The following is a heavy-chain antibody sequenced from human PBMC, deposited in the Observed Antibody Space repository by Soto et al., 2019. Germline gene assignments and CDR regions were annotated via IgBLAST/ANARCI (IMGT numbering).Heavy chain of an antibody. CDR3: ARKDKSGYFNWFDP. CDR1: GYRFTSYG. V-gene: IGHV5-51*01. Sequence: GESLTISCRSSGYRFTSYGIAWVLQMPGKGLEWMGIIFPSDSDTRYSPSFQGQVTISADRSTSTVFLQWASLKSSDTAVYFCARKDKSGYFNWFDPWGQGTLVTVS. CDR2: IFPSDSDT. D-gene: IGHD3-22*01. J-gene: IGHJ5*02.